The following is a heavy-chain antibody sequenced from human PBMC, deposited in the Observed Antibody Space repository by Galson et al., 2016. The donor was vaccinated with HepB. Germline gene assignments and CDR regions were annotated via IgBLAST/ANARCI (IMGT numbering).Heavy chain of an antibody. CDR1: GFIFEDYA. V-gene: IGHV3-9*01. D-gene: IGHD2/OR15-2a*01. Sequence: SLRLSCAASGFIFEDYAMHWVRQVPGKGLEWVSGVRGDSSSEAYADSVRGRFTVSRDNAKNSLYLQMNSLRIEDSALYYCARIVDFHGKGSYFDLWDQGIPVIVSS. J-gene: IGHJ4*02. CDR2: VRGDSSSE. CDR3: ARIVDFHGKGSYFDL.